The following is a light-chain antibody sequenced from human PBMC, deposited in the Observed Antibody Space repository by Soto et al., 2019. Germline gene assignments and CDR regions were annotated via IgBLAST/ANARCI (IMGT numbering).Light chain of an antibody. J-gene: IGKJ1*01. CDR3: LQNHNYPRT. CDR2: GAS. V-gene: IGKV1-6*01. CDR1: QDISDD. Sequence: AIQMTQSPSSLSASVGDRVTITCRASQDISDDVGWYTLTPGKAPKILISGASRLQSGVPSRFSGSGSGAQFTLTITSLRPEDSAIYYGLQNHNYPRTFGQGTKVDIK.